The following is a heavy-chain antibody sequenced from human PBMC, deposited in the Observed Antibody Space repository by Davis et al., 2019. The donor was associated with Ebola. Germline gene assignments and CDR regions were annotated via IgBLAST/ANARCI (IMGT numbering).Heavy chain of an antibody. CDR1: GGSISSYY. J-gene: IGHJ2*01. CDR2: IYYSGST. CDR3: ARDRGGSSIYWYFDL. Sequence: PSETLSLTCTVSGGSISSYYWSWIRQPPGKGLEWIGYIYYSGSTNYNPSLKSRVTISVDTSKNQFSLKLSSVTAADTAVYYCARDRGGSSIYWYFDLWGRGTLVTVSS. D-gene: IGHD2-15*01. V-gene: IGHV4-59*01.